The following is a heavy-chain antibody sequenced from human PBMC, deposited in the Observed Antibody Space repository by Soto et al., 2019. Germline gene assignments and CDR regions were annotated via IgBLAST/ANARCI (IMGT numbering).Heavy chain of an antibody. D-gene: IGHD3-10*01. CDR3: ARDGLGSGDDGWFDP. Sequence: QVQLQESGPGLVKPSQTLSLTCTVSGGSISSGGYYWSWIRQHPGKGLEWIGYIYYSGSTYYNPSLKSRVTRSVDTSKNQFSLKLSSVTAADTAVYYCARDGLGSGDDGWFDPWGQGTLVTVSS. V-gene: IGHV4-31*03. CDR2: IYYSGST. J-gene: IGHJ5*02. CDR1: GGSISSGGYY.